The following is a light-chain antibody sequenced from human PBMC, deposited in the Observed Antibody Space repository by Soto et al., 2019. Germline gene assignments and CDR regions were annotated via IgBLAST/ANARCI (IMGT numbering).Light chain of an antibody. CDR2: GAS. J-gene: IGKJ4*02. CDR1: QSVSSN. CDR3: QQYNSSLT. V-gene: IGKV3D-15*01. Sequence: ETFITDSPRNLAVSHREIATLSCRASQSVSSNLAWYQQKPGQAPRLLIYGASNRATGIPARFSGSGSGTDFTLTISSLQSEDFAVYYWQQYNSSLTFSGGTKVDIK.